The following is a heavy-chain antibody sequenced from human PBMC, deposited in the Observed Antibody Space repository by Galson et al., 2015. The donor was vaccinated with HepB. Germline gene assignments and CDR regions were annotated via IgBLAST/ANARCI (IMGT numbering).Heavy chain of an antibody. J-gene: IGHJ4*02. D-gene: IGHD3-22*01. CDR3: MTDYSYEGY. CDR2: INSKSNDGDV. CDR1: GLSLSHDW. V-gene: IGHV3-15*07. Sequence: SLRLSCAASGLSLSHDWMNWVRQAPGKGLEWVGRINSKSNDGDVDYAAPVKGRATISKDESKNTFFLEMSNLKTEDTAVYYCMTDYSYEGYWGQGTLVTVSS.